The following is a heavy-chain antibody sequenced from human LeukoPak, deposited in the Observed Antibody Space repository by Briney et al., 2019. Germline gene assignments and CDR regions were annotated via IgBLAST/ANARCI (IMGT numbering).Heavy chain of an antibody. CDR3: AKGGSGYSYGHPFDY. D-gene: IGHD5-18*01. V-gene: IGHV3-9*03. Sequence: PGGSLRLSCAAAGFTFDDYAMHWVRQAPGKGLEWVSGISWNSGSIGYADSVKGRFTISRDNAKNSLYLQMNSLGAEDMALYYCAKGGSGYSYGHPFDYWGQGTLVTVSS. J-gene: IGHJ4*02. CDR2: ISWNSGSI. CDR1: GFTFDDYA.